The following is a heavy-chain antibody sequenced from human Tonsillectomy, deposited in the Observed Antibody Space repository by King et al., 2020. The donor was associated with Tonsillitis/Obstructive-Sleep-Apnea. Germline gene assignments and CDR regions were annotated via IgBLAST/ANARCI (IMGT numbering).Heavy chain of an antibody. CDR2: RYHSGSS. CDR1: GASISTSNW. CDR3: AKRDLRLYFDY. V-gene: IGHV4-4*02. Sequence: VQLQESGPGLVKPSGTLSLTCAVSGASISTSNWWSLVRQPPGGGLEWIGERYHSGSSSYNPSLKSRVTISLDKSKNQFSLNLTSVTAADTAVYYCAKRDLRLYFDYWGQGTLVTVSS. J-gene: IGHJ4*02. D-gene: IGHD3-16*01.